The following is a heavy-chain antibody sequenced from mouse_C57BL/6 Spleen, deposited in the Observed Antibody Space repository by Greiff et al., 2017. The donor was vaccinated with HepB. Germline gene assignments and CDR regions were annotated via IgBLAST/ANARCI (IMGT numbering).Heavy chain of an antibody. CDR3: APYYGSSPYYAMDY. V-gene: IGHV1-80*01. CDR1: GYAFSSYW. J-gene: IGHJ4*01. Sequence: VKLVESGAELVKPGASVKISCKASGYAFSSYWMNWVKQRPGKGLEWIGQIYPGDGDTNYNGKFKGKATLTADKSSSTAYMQLSSLTSEDSAVYFCAPYYGSSPYYAMDYWGQGTSVTVSS. CDR2: IYPGDGDT. D-gene: IGHD1-1*01.